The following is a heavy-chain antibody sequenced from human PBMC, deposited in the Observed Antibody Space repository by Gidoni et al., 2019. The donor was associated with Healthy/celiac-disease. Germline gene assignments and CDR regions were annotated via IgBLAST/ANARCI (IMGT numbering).Heavy chain of an antibody. Sequence: EVQLLESGGGLVQPGGSLRLSCAASGFTFSSYAMSWARQAPGKGLEWVSAISGSGGSTYYADSVKGRFTISRDNSKNTLYLQMNSLRAEDTAVYYCAKPPVAGHYFDYWGQGTLVTVSS. CDR2: ISGSGGST. D-gene: IGHD6-19*01. CDR3: AKPPVAGHYFDY. V-gene: IGHV3-23*01. J-gene: IGHJ4*02. CDR1: GFTFSSYA.